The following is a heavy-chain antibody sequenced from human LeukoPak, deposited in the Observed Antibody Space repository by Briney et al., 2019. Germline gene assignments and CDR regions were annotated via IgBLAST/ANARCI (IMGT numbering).Heavy chain of an antibody. CDR1: GYTFTGYY. CDR2: INPNSGGT. J-gene: IGHJ4*02. D-gene: IGHD3-22*01. V-gene: IGHV1-2*02. Sequence: GASVTVSCKASGYTFTGYYMHWVRQAPGQGLEWMGWINPNSGGTNYAQKFQGRVTMTRDTSISTAYMELSRLRSDDTAVYYCARYYYDSSGPTHFDYWGQGTLVTVSS. CDR3: ARYYYDSSGPTHFDY.